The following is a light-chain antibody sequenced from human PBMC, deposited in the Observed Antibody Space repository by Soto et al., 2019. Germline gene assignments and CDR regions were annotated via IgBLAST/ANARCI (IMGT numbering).Light chain of an antibody. CDR1: SGDVGSYNL. V-gene: IGLV2-23*01. J-gene: IGLJ7*01. Sequence: QSALTQPASVSGSPGQSITISCTGTSGDVGSYNLVSWYQQHPGKAPKLMIYEGSKRPSGVSNRFSGSKSGNTASLTISGLQAEDEADYYCCSYAGSSPAVFGGGTQLTVL. CDR2: EGS. CDR3: CSYAGSSPAV.